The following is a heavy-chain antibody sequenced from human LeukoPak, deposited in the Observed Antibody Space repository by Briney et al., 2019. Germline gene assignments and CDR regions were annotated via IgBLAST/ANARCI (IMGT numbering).Heavy chain of an antibody. CDR3: ARARVWGSGSYVWFDP. CDR1: GDSMTSGYYY. Sequence: SETLSLTCTVTGDSMTSGYYYWSWIRQPPGKGLEWIGYVYHSGSTYFNPSLKSRLTISADTPNNRVSLKMTSVTAADTAVYYCARARVWGSGSYVWFDPWGQGTLVTVSS. D-gene: IGHD3-10*01. V-gene: IGHV4-30-4*01. J-gene: IGHJ5*02. CDR2: VYHSGST.